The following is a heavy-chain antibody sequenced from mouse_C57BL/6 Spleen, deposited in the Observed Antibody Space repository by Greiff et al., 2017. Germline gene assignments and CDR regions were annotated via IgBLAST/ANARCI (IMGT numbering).Heavy chain of an antibody. CDR1: GYAFTNYL. V-gene: IGHV1-54*01. Sequence: VKLQESGAELVRPGTSVKVSCKASGYAFTNYLIEWVKQRPGQGLEWIGVINPGSGGTNYNEKFKGKATLTVDKSSSTAYMQLSSLTSEDSAVYFCARYPDNIKFVFAYRGQVTLVTVYA. J-gene: IGHJ3*01. D-gene: IGHD1-1*01. CDR2: INPGSGGT. CDR3: ARYPDNIKFVFAY.